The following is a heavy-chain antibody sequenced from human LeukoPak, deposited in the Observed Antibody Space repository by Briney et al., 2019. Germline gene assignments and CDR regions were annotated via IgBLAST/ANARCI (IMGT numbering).Heavy chain of an antibody. CDR1: GFTFSSYS. V-gene: IGHV3-48*01. CDR2: ISSSSSTI. Sequence: PGGSLRLSCAASGFTFSSYSMNWVRQAPGKGLEWVSYISSSSSTIYYADSVKGRFTISRDNAKNSLYLQMNSLRAEDTAVYYCAKSNYGTIYYYYYYMDVWGKGTTVTVSS. J-gene: IGHJ6*03. D-gene: IGHD1-1*01. CDR3: AKSNYGTIYYYYYYMDV.